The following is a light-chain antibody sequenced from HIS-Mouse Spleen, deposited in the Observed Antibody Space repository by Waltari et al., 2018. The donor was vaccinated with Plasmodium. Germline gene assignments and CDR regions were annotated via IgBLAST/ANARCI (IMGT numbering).Light chain of an antibody. V-gene: IGLV3-10*01. Sequence: SYELTQPPSVSVSPGQTARITCSGDALPKKYAYWYQQKSGQAPVLVIYEDSKRPSGITWIVSGSSSGTMATLTISGAQVEDEADYYCYSTDSSGNHRVFGGGTKLTVL. J-gene: IGLJ3*02. CDR2: EDS. CDR1: ALPKKY. CDR3: YSTDSSGNHRV.